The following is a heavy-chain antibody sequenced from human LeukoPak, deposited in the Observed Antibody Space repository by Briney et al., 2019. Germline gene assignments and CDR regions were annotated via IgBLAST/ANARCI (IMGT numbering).Heavy chain of an antibody. CDR3: AREGGWFGSS. Sequence: SETLSLTCTVSGGSISSGDYYWSWIRQPPGKGLEWIGYIYYSGSTYYNPSLKSRVTISVDTAKNQFSLKLSSVTAADTAVYYCAREGGWFGSSWGEGTLVTVSS. V-gene: IGHV4-30-4*01. D-gene: IGHD6-13*01. CDR2: IYYSGST. J-gene: IGHJ4*02. CDR1: GGSISSGDYY.